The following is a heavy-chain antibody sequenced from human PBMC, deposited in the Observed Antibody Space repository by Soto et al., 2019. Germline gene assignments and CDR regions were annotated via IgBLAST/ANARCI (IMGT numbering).Heavy chain of an antibody. Sequence: SETLSVTCSVSGDSISNLDYFWAWIRQPPGQALEYIGYIYKSATTYYNPSFESRVAISVDTSKSQFSLNVTSVTAADTAVYFCARGRYCLTGRCFPNWFDSWGQGALVTVSS. CDR3: ARGRYCLTGRCFPNWFDS. D-gene: IGHD7-27*01. V-gene: IGHV4-30-4*01. CDR1: GDSISNLDYF. CDR2: IYKSATT. J-gene: IGHJ5*01.